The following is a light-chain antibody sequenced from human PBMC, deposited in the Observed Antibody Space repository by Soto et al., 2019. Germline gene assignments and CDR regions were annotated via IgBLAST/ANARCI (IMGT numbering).Light chain of an antibody. CDR1: QSISSW. CDR2: DAS. V-gene: IGKV1-5*01. Sequence: DIQMTQSPSALSASVGDRATITCRASQSISSWLAWYQQKPGKAPKVLIYDASSWAGGVPSRFTGSGSGTDFTLTISSLQPEDFATYHCQQSYSIPWTFGQGTKADIK. J-gene: IGKJ1*01. CDR3: QQSYSIPWT.